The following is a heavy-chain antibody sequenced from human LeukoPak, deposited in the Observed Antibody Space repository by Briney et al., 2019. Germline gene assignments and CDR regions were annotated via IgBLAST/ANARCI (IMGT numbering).Heavy chain of an antibody. CDR3: ARGSEYYYDSSSVDY. J-gene: IGHJ4*02. CDR2: ISRSTTYI. D-gene: IGHD3-22*01. Sequence: GGSLRLSCAASGFTFSSYEMNWVRQAPGKRLEWVSSISRSTTYIHYADSVKGRFTISRDNAKNSLYLQMNSLRAEDTAVYYCARGSEYYYDSSSVDYWGQGSLVTVSS. V-gene: IGHV3-21*01. CDR1: GFTFSSYE.